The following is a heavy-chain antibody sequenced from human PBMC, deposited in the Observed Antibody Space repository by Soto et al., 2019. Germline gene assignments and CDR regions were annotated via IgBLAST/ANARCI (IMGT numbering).Heavy chain of an antibody. J-gene: IGHJ4*02. CDR2: ISSSSSYI. V-gene: IGHV3-21*01. CDR1: GFTFSSYS. Sequence: EVQLVESGGGLVKPGGSLRLSCAASGFTFSSYSMNWVRQAPGKGLEWVSSISSSSSYIYYADSVKGRFTISRDNATNSLYLQMNSLRAEDTAVYYCAREGIAAAGTGYWGQGTLVTVSS. D-gene: IGHD6-13*01. CDR3: AREGIAAAGTGY.